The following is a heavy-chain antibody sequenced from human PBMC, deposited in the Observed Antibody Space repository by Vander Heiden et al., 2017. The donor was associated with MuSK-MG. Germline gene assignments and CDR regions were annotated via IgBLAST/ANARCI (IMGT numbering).Heavy chain of an antibody. CDR2: IYHSGST. V-gene: IGHV4-38-2*02. J-gene: IGHJ3*02. Sequence: QVQLQESGPGLVKPSETLSLTCTVSGYSISSGYYWGWIRQPPGKGLEWIGSIYHSGSTYYNPSLKSRVTISVDTSKNQFSLKLSSVTAADTAVYYCARDKVAAAGTDAFDIWGQGTMVTVSS. CDR1: GYSISSGYY. D-gene: IGHD6-13*01. CDR3: ARDKVAAAGTDAFDI.